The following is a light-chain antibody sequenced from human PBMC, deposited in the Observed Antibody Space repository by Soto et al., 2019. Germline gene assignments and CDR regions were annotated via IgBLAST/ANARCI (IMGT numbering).Light chain of an antibody. CDR3: SLYTSVNTYV. V-gene: IGLV2-18*01. CDR2: EAS. Sequence: QSALTQPPSVSGSPGQSVTISCTGTSTDFVSYNRVSWYQQPPGTAPKLIIYEASNRPSGVPDRFSGSKSGNTASLTISGLQAADEADYYCSLYTSVNTYVFGIGTKVTVL. J-gene: IGLJ1*01. CDR1: STDFVSYNR.